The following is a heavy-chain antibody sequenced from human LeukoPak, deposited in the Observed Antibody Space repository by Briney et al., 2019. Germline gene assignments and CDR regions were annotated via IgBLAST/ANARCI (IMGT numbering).Heavy chain of an antibody. Sequence: GESLKISCKGSGYSFTSYWIGWVRQMPGKGLEWMGIIYPGDSDTRYSPSFQGQVTISADKSISTAYLQWSSLKASDTAMYYCARRCYDILTGYYSCFDYWGQGTLVTVSS. CDR3: ARRCYDILTGYYSCFDY. J-gene: IGHJ4*02. CDR1: GYSFTSYW. D-gene: IGHD3-9*01. V-gene: IGHV5-51*01. CDR2: IYPGDSDT.